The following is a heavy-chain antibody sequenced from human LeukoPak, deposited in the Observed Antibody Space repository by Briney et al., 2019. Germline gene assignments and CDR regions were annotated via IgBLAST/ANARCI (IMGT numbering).Heavy chain of an antibody. D-gene: IGHD6-6*01. CDR1: GFTFSSYA. V-gene: IGHV3-23*01. CDR3: ARDQYSSSSVGGLDY. CDR2: ISGSGGNT. J-gene: IGHJ4*02. Sequence: PGETLRLSCAASGFTFSSYAMSWVRQAPGKGLEWVSAISGSGGNTYFADSVKGRFTISRDNSKNSLYLQMNSLRAEDTAVYYCARDQYSSSSVGGLDYWGQGTLVTVSS.